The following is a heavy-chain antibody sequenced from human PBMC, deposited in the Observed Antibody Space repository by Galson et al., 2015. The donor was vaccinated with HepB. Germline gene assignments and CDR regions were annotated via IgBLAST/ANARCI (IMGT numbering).Heavy chain of an antibody. V-gene: IGHV3-30-3*01. D-gene: IGHD2-2*01. J-gene: IGHJ3*02. CDR3: ARDQWGYCSSTSCFTGAFDI. CDR1: GFTFSSYA. Sequence: SLRLSCAASGFTFSSYAMHWVRQAPGKGLEWVAVISYEGSNKYYADSVKGRFTISRDNSKNTLYLQMSSLRAEDTAVYYCARDQWGYCSSTSCFTGAFDIWGQGTMVTVSS. CDR2: ISYEGSNK.